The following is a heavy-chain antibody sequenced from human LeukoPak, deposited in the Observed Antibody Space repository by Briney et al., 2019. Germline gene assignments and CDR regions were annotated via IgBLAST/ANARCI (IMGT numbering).Heavy chain of an antibody. CDR3: AKVDYGGNSVSDY. Sequence: GGSLRLSCAASGITFSSYGMHWVRQAPGKGLEWVAFIRYDGSNKYYADSVKGRFTISRDNSKNTLYLQMNSLRAEDRAVYYCAKVDYGGNSVSDYWGQGTLVTVSS. D-gene: IGHD4-23*01. J-gene: IGHJ4*02. V-gene: IGHV3-30*02. CDR2: IRYDGSNK. CDR1: GITFSSYG.